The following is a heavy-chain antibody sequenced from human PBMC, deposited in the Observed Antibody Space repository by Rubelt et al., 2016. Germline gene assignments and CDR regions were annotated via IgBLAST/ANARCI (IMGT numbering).Heavy chain of an antibody. V-gene: IGHV3-74*01. CDR3: ARGVRVLGAADVALDC. J-gene: IGHJ4*02. D-gene: IGHD3-16*01. CDR1: GFTFSSYW. Sequence: SCAGSGFTFSSYWINWVRQAPGKGLVWVSRVNSVGSGTAYGDSGKGRFTISRDNAKNKLYLQMNSLRVEEKAVYYCARGVRVLGAADVALDCWGQGTLVTVSS. CDR2: VNSVGSGT.